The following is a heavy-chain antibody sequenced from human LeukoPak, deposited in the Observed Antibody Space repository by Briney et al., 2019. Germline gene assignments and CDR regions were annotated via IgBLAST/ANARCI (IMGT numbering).Heavy chain of an antibody. CDR2: IYYSGST. J-gene: IGHJ4*02. D-gene: IGHD2-2*02. V-gene: IGHV4-31*02. CDR3: ARTPTYCSSTSCYTEGYFDY. Sequence: XVXQHXGXGLEXXXYIYYSGSTYYNPSLKSRVTISVDTSKNQFSLKLSSVTAADTAVYYCARTPTYCSSTSCYTEGYFDYWGQGTLVTVSS.